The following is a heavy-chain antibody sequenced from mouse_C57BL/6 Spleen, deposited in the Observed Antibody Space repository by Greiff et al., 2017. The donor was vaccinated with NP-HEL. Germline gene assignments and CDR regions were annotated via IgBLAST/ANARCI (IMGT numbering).Heavy chain of an antibody. D-gene: IGHD1-1*01. CDR2: IYPGSGST. CDR1: GYTFTSYW. V-gene: IGHV1-55*01. Sequence: QVQLQQPGAELVKPGASVKMSCKASGYTFTSYWITWVKQRPGQGLEWIGDIYPGSGSTNYNEKFKSKATLTVDTSSSTAYMQLSSLTTEDSSVDYCATTDYYGSSFGGWGKGTLVTV. CDR3: ATTDYYGSSFGG. J-gene: IGHJ3*01.